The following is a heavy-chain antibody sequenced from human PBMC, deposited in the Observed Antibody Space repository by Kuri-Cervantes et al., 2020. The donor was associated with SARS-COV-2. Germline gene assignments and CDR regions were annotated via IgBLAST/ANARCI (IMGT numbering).Heavy chain of an antibody. CDR1: GFTFSSYA. CDR2: ISYDGSNK. J-gene: IGHJ6*02. CDR3: ARDQYDFWSGYLRGIGDV. Sequence: GESLKISCAASGFTFSSYAMHWVRQAPGKGLEWVAVISYDGSNKYYADSVKGRFTIPRDNSKNTLYLQMNSLRAEDTAVYYCARDQYDFWSGYLRGIGDVWGQGTTVTVSS. V-gene: IGHV3-30-3*01. D-gene: IGHD3-3*01.